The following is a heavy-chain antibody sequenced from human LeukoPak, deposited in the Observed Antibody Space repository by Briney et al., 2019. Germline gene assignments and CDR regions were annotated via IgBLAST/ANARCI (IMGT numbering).Heavy chain of an antibody. CDR2: INHSGST. CDR3: ARGVSYYYYYYMDV. CDR1: GGSFSGYY. J-gene: IGHJ6*03. V-gene: IGHV4-34*01. Sequence: SETLSLTCAVYGGSFSGYYWSWIRQPPGKGLEWIGKINHSGSTNYNPSLKSRVTISVDTSKNQFSLKLSSVTAADTAVYYCARGVSYYYYYYMDVWGKGTTVTVSS.